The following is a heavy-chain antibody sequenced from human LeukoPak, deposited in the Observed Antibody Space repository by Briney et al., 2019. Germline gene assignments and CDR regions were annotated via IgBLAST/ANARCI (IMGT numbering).Heavy chain of an antibody. CDR3: AKVRSGWLALDAFDI. Sequence: QSGGSLRLSCAASGFTFDDYAMHWVRQAPGKGLEWVSGISWNSGSIGYADSVKGRFTISRDNAKNSLYLQMNSLRAEDTALYYCAKVRSGWLALDAFDIWGQGTMVTVSS. V-gene: IGHV3-9*01. D-gene: IGHD6-19*01. CDR1: GFTFDDYA. CDR2: ISWNSGSI. J-gene: IGHJ3*02.